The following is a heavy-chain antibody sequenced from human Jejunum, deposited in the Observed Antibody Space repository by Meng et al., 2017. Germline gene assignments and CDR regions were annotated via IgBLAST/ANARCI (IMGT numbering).Heavy chain of an antibody. D-gene: IGHD3-10*02. CDR1: GFTFDEFA. Sequence: GGSLRLSCAASGFTFDEFAMHWVRQAPGKGLEWVSSISWNSGRTAYADSVKGRFTISRDNAKNSLSLQMNSLRAEDTALYYCEKEGPYVAYGFFLDSWGQGTLVTVSS. V-gene: IGHV3-9*01. J-gene: IGHJ4*02. CDR2: ISWNSGRT. CDR3: EKEGPYVAYGFFLDS.